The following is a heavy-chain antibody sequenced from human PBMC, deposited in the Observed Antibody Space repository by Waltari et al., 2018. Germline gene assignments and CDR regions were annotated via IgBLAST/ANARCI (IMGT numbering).Heavy chain of an antibody. Sequence: QVQLLQSGAGVKKPGASVKVSCKASGYTLPGNYLHWVRQAPGQRLEWMGWIKPKTSDTCNAHNFQGSGTLARDTSISPAYMELARLTYDDTAVDYCARGGGLWVFYDYGGQGTRGTVSS. V-gene: IGHV1-2*07. CDR1: GYTLPGNY. CDR3: ARGGGLWVFYDY. J-gene: IGHJ4*02. CDR2: IKPKTSDT. D-gene: IGHD1-26*01.